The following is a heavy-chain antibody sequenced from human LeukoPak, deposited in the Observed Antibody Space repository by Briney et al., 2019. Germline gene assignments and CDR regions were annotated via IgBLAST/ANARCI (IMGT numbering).Heavy chain of an antibody. D-gene: IGHD2-2*01. CDR1: GFTFSSYS. CDR3: ASQVVVPAARLFDY. CDR2: ISSSSSYI. Sequence: GGSLRLSCAASGFTFSSYSMKWVRQAPGKGLEWVSSISSSSSYIYYADSVKGRFTISRDNAKNSLYLQMNSLRAEDTAVYYCASQVVVPAARLFDYWGQGTLVTVSS. J-gene: IGHJ4*02. V-gene: IGHV3-21*01.